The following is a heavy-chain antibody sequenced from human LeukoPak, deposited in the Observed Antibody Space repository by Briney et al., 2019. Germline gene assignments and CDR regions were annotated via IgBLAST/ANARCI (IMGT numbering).Heavy chain of an antibody. D-gene: IGHD3-3*01. J-gene: IGHJ6*03. CDR2: IYYSGST. V-gene: IGHV4-39*07. CDR3: ASDRSSWSGYYWYYYYYMDA. CDR1: GGSISSSSYY. Sequence: PSETLSLTCTVSGGSISSSSYYWGRIRQPPGKGLEWIGSIYYSGSTYYNPSLKSRVTISVDTSKNQFSLKLSSVTAADTAVYYCASDRSSWSGYYWYYYYYMDAWGKGTTVTVSS.